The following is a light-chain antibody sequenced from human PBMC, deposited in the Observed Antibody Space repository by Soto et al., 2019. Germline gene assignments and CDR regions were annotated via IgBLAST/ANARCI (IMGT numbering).Light chain of an antibody. J-gene: IGLJ2*01. Sequence: QSVLTQPASVSGSPGQSITISCTGTSSDVGSYNLVSWYQQHPGKAPKLMIYEGSKRPSGVSNRFSGSKSGNTASLTISGLQAEDEADYYCCSYAGSREVFGGGTQLTV. CDR3: CSYAGSREV. V-gene: IGLV2-23*01. CDR2: EGS. CDR1: SSDVGSYNL.